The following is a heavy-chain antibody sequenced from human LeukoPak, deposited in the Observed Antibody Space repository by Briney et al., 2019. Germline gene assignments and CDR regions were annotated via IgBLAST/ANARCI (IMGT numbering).Heavy chain of an antibody. V-gene: IGHV1-69*04. D-gene: IGHD1-26*01. CDR1: GGTFSSYA. CDR2: IIPILGIA. J-gene: IGHJ4*02. CDR3: ARETVGADGYSDY. Sequence: SVKVSCKASGGTFSSYAISWVRQAPGQGPEWMGRIIPILGIANYAQKFQGRVTVTADNSTSTAYMALSSLRSEDTAVYFCARETVGADGYSDYWGQGTLVTVSS.